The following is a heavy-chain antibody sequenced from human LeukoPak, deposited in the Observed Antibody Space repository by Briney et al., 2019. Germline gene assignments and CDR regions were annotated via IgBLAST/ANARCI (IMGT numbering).Heavy chain of an antibody. J-gene: IGHJ4*02. CDR1: GFTFSSYA. D-gene: IGHD2-15*01. CDR3: AKDGRYCSGGSCTGSYFDY. V-gene: IGHV3-23*01. CDR2: ISGSGGST. Sequence: GGSLRLSCAASGFTFSSYAMSWVRQAPGKGLEWVSAISGSGGSTYYADSVKGRFTISRDNSKNTLYLQMNSLRAEDTAVYYCAKDGRYCSGGSCTGSYFDYWGQGTLVTVSS.